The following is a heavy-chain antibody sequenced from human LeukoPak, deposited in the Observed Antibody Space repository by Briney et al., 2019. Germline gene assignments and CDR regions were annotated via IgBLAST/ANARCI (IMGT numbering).Heavy chain of an antibody. CDR3: ARDGVLSYYYTDV. Sequence: GGSLRLSCAASGFTFSSYSMNWVRQAPGKGLEWVSSISSSSSYIYYADSVKGRFTISRDNAKNSLYLQMNSLRAEDTAVYYCARDGVLSYYYTDVWGKGTTVTVSS. V-gene: IGHV3-21*01. D-gene: IGHD3-9*01. J-gene: IGHJ6*03. CDR1: GFTFSSYS. CDR2: ISSSSSYI.